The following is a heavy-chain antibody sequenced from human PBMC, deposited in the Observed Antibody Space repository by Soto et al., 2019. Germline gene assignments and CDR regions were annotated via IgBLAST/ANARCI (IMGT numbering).Heavy chain of an antibody. D-gene: IGHD3-3*01. CDR3: ARECYDFWSGYPIGMDV. CDR2: INSDGSST. CDR1: GFTSSSYW. V-gene: IGHV3-74*01. J-gene: IGHJ6*02. Sequence: GGSLRLSCAASGFTSSSYWMHWVRQAPGKGLVWVSRINSDGSSTSYADSVKGRFTISRDNAKNTLYLQMNSLRAEDTAVYYCARECYDFWSGYPIGMDVWGQGTTVTVSS.